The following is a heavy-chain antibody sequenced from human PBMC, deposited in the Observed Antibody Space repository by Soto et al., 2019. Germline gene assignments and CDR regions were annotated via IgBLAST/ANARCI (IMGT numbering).Heavy chain of an antibody. CDR1: GFTFSTYG. CDR2: ISYDGSKE. D-gene: IGHD5-12*01. CDR3: VTSGYDSDVHF. J-gene: IGHJ4*02. Sequence: QVQLVESGGGVVQPGRSLRLSCAASGFTFSTYGMHWVRQAPGKGLEWVALISYDGSKEYYADSVKGRFSISRDSSKNTLSIQMSSLRTEDRALYYCVTSGYDSDVHFWGQGTQVTVSS. V-gene: IGHV3-30*03.